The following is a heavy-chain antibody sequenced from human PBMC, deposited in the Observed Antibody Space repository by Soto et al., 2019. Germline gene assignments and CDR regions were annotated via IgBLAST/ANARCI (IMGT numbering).Heavy chain of an antibody. J-gene: IGHJ4*02. CDR2: ISWNSGSI. CDR1: GFTFDDYA. CDR3: AKAVFWSGYYSLVDY. V-gene: IGHV3-9*01. D-gene: IGHD3-3*01. Sequence: LRLSCAASGFTFDDYAMHWVRQAPGKGLEWVSGISWNSGSIGYADSVKGRFTISRDNAKNSLYLQMNSLRAEDTALYYCAKAVFWSGYYSLVDYWVQGTLFTVS.